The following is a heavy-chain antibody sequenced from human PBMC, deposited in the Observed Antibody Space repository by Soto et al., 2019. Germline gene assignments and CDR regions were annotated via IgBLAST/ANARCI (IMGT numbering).Heavy chain of an antibody. CDR1: GGSISSYY. CDR2: IYYSGST. Sequence: QVQLQESGPGLVKPSETLSLTCTVSGGSISSYYWSWIRQPPGKGLEWIGYIYYSGSTNYNPSLKGRVTISVDTSKNHLSLKLSSVTAADTAVYYCARRYGYYFDYWGQGTLVTVSS. CDR3: ARRYGYYFDY. V-gene: IGHV4-59*08. J-gene: IGHJ4*02. D-gene: IGHD4-17*01.